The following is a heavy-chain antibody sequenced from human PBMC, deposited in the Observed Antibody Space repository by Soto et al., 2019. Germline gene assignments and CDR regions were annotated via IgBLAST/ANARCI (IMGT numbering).Heavy chain of an antibody. J-gene: IGHJ6*02. CDR3: ARHEDFWNGSPYYYYGMDV. CDR2: IYPGDSDT. CDR1: GYTFTNHW. Sequence: GESLKISCKASGYTFTNHWIGWVRQMPGKGLEWMGIIYPGDSDTRYSPSFQGQVTISADKSISTAYLHWSSLKASDTAMYYCARHEDFWNGSPYYYYGMDVWGQGTMVTVSS. D-gene: IGHD3-3*01. V-gene: IGHV5-51*01.